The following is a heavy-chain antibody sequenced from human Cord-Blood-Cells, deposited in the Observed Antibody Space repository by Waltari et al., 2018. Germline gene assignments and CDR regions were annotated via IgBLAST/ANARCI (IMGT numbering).Heavy chain of an antibody. Sequence: QVQLVESGGGVVQPGRYLSLSCAASGFTFSSYGMHWVRQAPGKGLEWVAVISYDGINKYYADSVKGRFTISRDNSKNTLYLQMNSLRAEDMAVYYCAKAGEGFDYWGQGTLVTVSS. CDR3: AKAGEGFDY. CDR1: GFTFSSYG. J-gene: IGHJ4*02. CDR2: ISYDGINK. V-gene: IGHV3-30*18.